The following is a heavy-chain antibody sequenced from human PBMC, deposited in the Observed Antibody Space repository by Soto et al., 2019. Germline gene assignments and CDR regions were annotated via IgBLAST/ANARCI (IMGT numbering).Heavy chain of an antibody. CDR2: IKQDGSEK. V-gene: IGHV3-7*01. J-gene: IGHJ6*02. Sequence: GGSLRLSCAASGFTFSSYWMTWVRQAPGKGLEWVANIKQDGSEKYYVDSVKGRFTISRDNAKNSLYLQMNSLRAEDSAVYYCAREYAFLEWLLTENYYYYGMDVWGQGTTVTVYS. CDR3: AREYAFLEWLLTENYYYYGMDV. D-gene: IGHD3-3*02. CDR1: GFTFSSYW.